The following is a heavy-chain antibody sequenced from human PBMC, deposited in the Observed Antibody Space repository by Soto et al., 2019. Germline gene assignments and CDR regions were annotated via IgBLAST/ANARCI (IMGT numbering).Heavy chain of an antibody. D-gene: IGHD2-15*01. CDR2: IIPIFGTA. CDR1: GGTFSSYA. CDR3: ARRPRYGGKGSDYYGMEV. J-gene: IGHJ6*01. Sequence: GASVKVSCKASGGTFSSYAISWVRQAPGQGLEWMGGIIPIFGTANYAQKFQGRVTITADESTSTAYMELSSLRSEDTAVYYCARRPRYGGKGSDYYGMEVWGQGTTVTVSS. V-gene: IGHV1-69*13.